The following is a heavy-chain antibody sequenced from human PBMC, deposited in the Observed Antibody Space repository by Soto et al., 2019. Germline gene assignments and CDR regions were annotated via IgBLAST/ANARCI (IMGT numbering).Heavy chain of an antibody. J-gene: IGHJ6*03. D-gene: IGHD4-17*01. Sequence: SETLSLTCAVYGGSFSGYYWSWIRQPPGKGLEWIGEINHSGSTNYNPSLKSRVTISVDTSKNQFSLKLSSVTAADTAVYYCARGGRGALYYYYYMDVWGKGTTVTVSS. CDR2: INHSGST. CDR1: GGSFSGYY. V-gene: IGHV4-34*01. CDR3: ARGGRGALYYYYYMDV.